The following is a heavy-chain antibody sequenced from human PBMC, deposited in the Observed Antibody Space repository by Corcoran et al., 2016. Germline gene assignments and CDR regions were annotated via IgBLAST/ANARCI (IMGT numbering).Heavy chain of an antibody. J-gene: IGHJ4*02. V-gene: IGHV4-34*01. CDR3: ARGIRVRLRDRLYYFDY. CDR1: GGSFSGYY. Sequence: QQQQWGAGLLKPSETLSLTCAVYGGSFSGYYWSWIRQPPGKGLEWIGEINHSGSTNYNPSLKSRVTISVDTSKNQFSLKLSSVTAADTAVYYCARGIRVRLRDRLYYFDYWGQGTLVTVSS. D-gene: IGHD2-15*01. CDR2: INHSGST.